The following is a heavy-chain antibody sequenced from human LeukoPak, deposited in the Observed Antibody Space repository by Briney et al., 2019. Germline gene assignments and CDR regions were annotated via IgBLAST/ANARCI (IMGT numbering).Heavy chain of an antibody. V-gene: IGHV3-21*01. CDR1: GLTFSSYS. J-gene: IGHJ4*02. D-gene: IGHD6-6*01. CDR3: SRGGSSSGDGLDY. Sequence: PGGSLRLSCAASGLTFSSYSMHWVRQAPGKGLEWVSSISSSSGNIYYADSVKGRFTISRDNAKNSLYLQMNNLRAEDTAVYYFSRGGSSSGDGLDYWGQGTLVTVSS. CDR2: ISSSSGNI.